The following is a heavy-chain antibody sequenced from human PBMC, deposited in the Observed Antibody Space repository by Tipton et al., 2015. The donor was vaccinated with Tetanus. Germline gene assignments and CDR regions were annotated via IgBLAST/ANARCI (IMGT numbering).Heavy chain of an antibody. D-gene: IGHD2-15*01. Sequence: QSGAEVKKPGESLKISCQGSGYNFSYYSIGWVHHMPGKGLEWMGIVDPRDSGATYGPSFQGQVTISTDKSISTAYVQWGSLRASDTAIYYCARRRSAVLGGSYHWYFDLWGRGTLVTVSS. CDR2: VDPRDSGA. V-gene: IGHV5-51*07. CDR1: GYNFSYYS. CDR3: ARRRSAVLGGSYHWYFDL. J-gene: IGHJ2*01.